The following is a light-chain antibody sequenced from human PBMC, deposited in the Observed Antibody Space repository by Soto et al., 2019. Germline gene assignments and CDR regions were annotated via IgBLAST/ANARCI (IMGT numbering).Light chain of an antibody. CDR1: QTISSTF. CDR3: QQFGLSPT. CDR2: GAS. V-gene: IGKV3-20*01. Sequence: EIVLTQSPGTLSLSPGERATLSCRASQTISSTFLAWYRQRPGQAPRLLIYGASSRATGIPDRFSGSGSGTDFTLTISRLEPEYFAVDYCQQFGLSPTFGGGTKVEIK. J-gene: IGKJ4*01.